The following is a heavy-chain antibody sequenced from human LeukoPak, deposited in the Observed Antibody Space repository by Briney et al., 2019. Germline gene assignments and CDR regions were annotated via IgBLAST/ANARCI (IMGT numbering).Heavy chain of an antibody. J-gene: IGHJ4*02. CDR2: ISGSGGST. CDR1: GLTFSGYA. CDR3: AKDLIVGALAAFDY. V-gene: IGHV3-23*01. D-gene: IGHD1-26*01. Sequence: PGGSLCLSCAVSGLTFSGYALSWVRQAPGKGLEWVSAISGSGGSTYYADSVKGRFTISRDTSKNTLYLQMNRRRAEDTAVYYWAKDLIVGALAAFDYWGQGTLVTVSS.